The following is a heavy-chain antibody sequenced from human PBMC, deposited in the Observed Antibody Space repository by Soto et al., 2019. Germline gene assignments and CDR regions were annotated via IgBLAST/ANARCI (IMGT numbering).Heavy chain of an antibody. D-gene: IGHD1-26*01. J-gene: IGHJ4*01. Sequence: VNPTQTLTLTCTFSRFSLSTSGVGVGWIRQPPGKALEWLALIYWDDDKRYSPSLKSRLTITKDTSKNQVVLTMTNMDPVDTATYFCARPMYSGSYYPYFDSSRYRTRVSSSS. CDR3: ARPMYSGSYYPYFDS. CDR2: IYWDDDK. CDR1: RFSLSTSGVG. V-gene: IGHV2-5*02.